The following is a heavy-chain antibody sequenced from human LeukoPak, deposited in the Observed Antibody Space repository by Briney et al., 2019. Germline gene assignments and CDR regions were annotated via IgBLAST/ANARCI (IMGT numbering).Heavy chain of an antibody. J-gene: IGHJ3*02. CDR3: ARDRMDAFDI. CDR1: GGAISSGGYY. Sequence: SETLSLTCTVSGGAISSGGYYCSWIRQHPGKCLEWIGYIYYSGSTYPNPSLKRRVTISVDTSKNQFSLQPSSVTAADTAVYYCARDRMDAFDIWGQGTMVTVSS. V-gene: IGHV4-31*03. CDR2: IYYSGST. D-gene: IGHD1-14*01.